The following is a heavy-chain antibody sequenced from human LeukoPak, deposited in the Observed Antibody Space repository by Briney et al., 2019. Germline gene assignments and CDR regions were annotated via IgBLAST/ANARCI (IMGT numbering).Heavy chain of an antibody. CDR2: IASGSNSI. V-gene: IGHV3-48*01. D-gene: IGHD6-13*01. CDR1: GFTFNNYG. J-gene: IGHJ6*02. Sequence: GESLRLSCAASGFTFNNYGMSWVRQAPGKGLEWVSYIASGSNSIYYAGSVKGRFTISRDNAENSLCLQMNSLRAEDTAVYYCARDVGYGYFYYYGMDVWGQGTTVTVSS. CDR3: ARDVGYGYFYYYGMDV.